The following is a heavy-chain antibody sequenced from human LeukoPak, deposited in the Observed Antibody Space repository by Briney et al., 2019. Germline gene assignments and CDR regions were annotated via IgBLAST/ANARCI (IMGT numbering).Heavy chain of an antibody. CDR3: ARDPSGELGGFHWFFDL. J-gene: IGHJ2*01. D-gene: IGHD3-10*01. Sequence: KSSETLSLTCTVSGGSIRGSNYYWGWIRQPPGKGLEWIGSLHYSGSTYYNPSLKSRVSISVDTSKNQISLKLNSVTAADTAVYHCARDPSGELGGFHWFFDLWGRGTLVTVSS. V-gene: IGHV4-39*07. CDR1: GGSIRGSNYY. CDR2: LHYSGST.